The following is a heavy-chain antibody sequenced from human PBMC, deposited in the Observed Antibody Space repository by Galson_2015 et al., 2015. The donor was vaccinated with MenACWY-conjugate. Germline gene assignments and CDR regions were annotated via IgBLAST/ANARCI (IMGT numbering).Heavy chain of an antibody. D-gene: IGHD6-13*01. CDR1: GFAFSSYG. Sequence: SLRLSCAASGFAFSSYGINWVRQAPGKGLEWVSSIGRDGGIIVYADSGKGRFTISRDDSKNSLYLLVTTLRAEDTAVYYCAIGAGVGEWAFISDPFDIWGRGTLVTVSS. CDR3: AIGAGVGEWAFISDPFDI. CDR2: IGRDGGII. V-gene: IGHV3-21*01. J-gene: IGHJ4*01.